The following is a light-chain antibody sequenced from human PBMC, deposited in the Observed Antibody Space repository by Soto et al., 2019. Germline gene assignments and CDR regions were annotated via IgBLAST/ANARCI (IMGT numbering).Light chain of an antibody. CDR2: DVN. CDR3: SSYTSSFTVV. CDR1: TSDVGGYNY. Sequence: QSALTQPASVSGSPGQSITISCTGTTSDVGGYNYVSWYQQHPGKAPKLMIYDVNNRPSGVSNRFSGSKSVNTASLTISGLQAEDEADYYCSSYTSSFTVVFGEGTKVTVL. V-gene: IGLV2-14*01. J-gene: IGLJ2*01.